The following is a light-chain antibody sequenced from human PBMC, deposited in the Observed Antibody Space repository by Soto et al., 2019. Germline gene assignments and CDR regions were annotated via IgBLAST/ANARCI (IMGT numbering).Light chain of an antibody. J-gene: IGKJ3*01. V-gene: IGKV1-8*01. Sequence: AIRMTQSPSSLSASTGDRVTITCRASQGISSYLAWYQQKPGKAPKLLIYAASTLQSGVPSRFSGSGSGTDFTLTISCLQSEDFATHYCQQYYSYPLHFGPGTKVDIK. CDR1: QGISSY. CDR3: QQYYSYPLH. CDR2: AAS.